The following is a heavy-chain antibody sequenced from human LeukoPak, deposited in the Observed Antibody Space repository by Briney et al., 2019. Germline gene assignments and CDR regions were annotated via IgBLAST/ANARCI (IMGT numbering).Heavy chain of an antibody. CDR3: ARVMVVPAAIYYYYYMDV. Sequence: ASVKASCKASGYTFTSYGISWVRQAPGQGLEWMGWISAYNGNTNYAQKLQGRVTMTTDTSTSTAYMELRSLRSDDTAVYYCARVMVVPAAIYYYYYMDVWGKGTMVTVSS. D-gene: IGHD2-2*01. CDR2: ISAYNGNT. J-gene: IGHJ6*03. CDR1: GYTFTSYG. V-gene: IGHV1-18*01.